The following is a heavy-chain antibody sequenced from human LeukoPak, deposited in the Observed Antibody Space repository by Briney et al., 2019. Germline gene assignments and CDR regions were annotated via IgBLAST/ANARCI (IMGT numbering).Heavy chain of an antibody. D-gene: IGHD3-16*01. CDR3: ARGGGLDV. CDR2: INHNGNVN. V-gene: IGHV3-7*03. CDR1: GFTVSNNY. J-gene: IGHJ6*02. Sequence: GGSLRLSCAASGFTVSNNYMSWARQAPGKGLEWVASINHNGNVNYYVDSVKGRFTISRDNAKNSLYLQMSNLRAEDTAVYFCARGGGLDVWGQGATVTVSS.